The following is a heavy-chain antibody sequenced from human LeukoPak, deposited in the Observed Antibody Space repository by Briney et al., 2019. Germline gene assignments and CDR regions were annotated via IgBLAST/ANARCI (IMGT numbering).Heavy chain of an antibody. Sequence: GGSLRLSCTASGFTFGDYAMTWVRQAPGKGLEWVGFIASETYGGTAEYAASVKGRFTTSRDDSKSIAYLQMNSLKTEDTAVYYCTRDQTPYYWGQGTLVTVSS. CDR3: TRDQTPYY. CDR2: IASETYGGTA. V-gene: IGHV3-49*04. CDR1: GFTFGDYA. J-gene: IGHJ4*02.